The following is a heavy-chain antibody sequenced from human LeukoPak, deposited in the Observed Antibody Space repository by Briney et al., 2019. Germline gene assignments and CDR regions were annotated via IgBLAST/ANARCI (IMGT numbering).Heavy chain of an antibody. CDR2: ISGSGGRT. D-gene: IGHD6-19*01. CDR1: GFTFSSYA. CDR3: AKDAVTALAGYYYYMDV. Sequence: AGGSLRLSCAASGFTFSSYAMSWVRQAPGKGLEWVSGISGSGGRTYYADSVKGRFTISRDNSKNTLYLQMNSLRADDTAVYYCAKDAVTALAGYYYYMDVWGKGTMVTVSS. J-gene: IGHJ6*03. V-gene: IGHV3-23*01.